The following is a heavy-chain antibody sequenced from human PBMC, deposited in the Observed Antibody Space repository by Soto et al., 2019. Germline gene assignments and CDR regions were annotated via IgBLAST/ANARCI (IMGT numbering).Heavy chain of an antibody. V-gene: IGHV3-30*03. D-gene: IGHD3-3*01. CDR1: RFIFNSYG. CDR3: ARDIWRGDYKWFDS. CDR2: ISNDGRVQ. Sequence: GGSLRLSCSASRFIFNSYGMHWVRQAPGKGLEWVAFISNDGRVQYYAASVKGRFTISRDYSKNTVDLQMNSLRNEETAVYYCARDIWRGDYKWFDSWGPGTLVTVSS. J-gene: IGHJ5*01.